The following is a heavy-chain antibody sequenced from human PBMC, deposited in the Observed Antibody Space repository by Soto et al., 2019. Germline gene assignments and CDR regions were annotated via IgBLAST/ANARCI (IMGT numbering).Heavy chain of an antibody. CDR3: ARDLINYYYYYGMDV. CDR1: GGSVSSGSYY. D-gene: IGHD2-8*01. Sequence: SETLSLTCTVSGGSVSSGSYYWSWIRQPPGKGLEWIGYIYYSGSTNYNPSLKSRVTISVDTSKNQFSLKLSSVTAADTAVYYCARDLINYYYYYGMDVWGQGTTVTVSS. CDR2: IYYSGST. V-gene: IGHV4-61*01. J-gene: IGHJ6*02.